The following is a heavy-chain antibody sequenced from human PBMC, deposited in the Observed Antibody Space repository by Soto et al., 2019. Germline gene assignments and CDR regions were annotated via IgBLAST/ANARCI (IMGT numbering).Heavy chain of an antibody. J-gene: IGHJ6*02. V-gene: IGHV3-33*01. D-gene: IGHD1-1*01. Sequence: QVQLVESGGGVVQPGRSLRLSCAASGFTFSSYGMHWVRQAPGKGLEWVAVIWYDGSNKYYADSVKGRFTISRDNSKNTLYLQMNSLRAEDTAVYYCARDKRHNWNDVTYYGIDVWGQGTTVTVSS. CDR2: IWYDGSNK. CDR1: GFTFSSYG. CDR3: ARDKRHNWNDVTYYGIDV.